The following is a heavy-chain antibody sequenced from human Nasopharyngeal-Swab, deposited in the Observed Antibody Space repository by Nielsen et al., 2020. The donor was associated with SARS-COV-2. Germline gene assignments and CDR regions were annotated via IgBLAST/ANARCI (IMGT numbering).Heavy chain of an antibody. Sequence: SLRLSCAASGFTFDDYAMHWVRQAPGKGLEWVSGISWNSGSIGYADSVKGRFTISRDNAKNSLYLQMNSLRAEDTALYYCAKVGSSYYYYMDVWGKGTTVTVSS. J-gene: IGHJ6*03. D-gene: IGHD6-19*01. CDR1: GFTFDDYA. CDR2: ISWNSGSI. V-gene: IGHV3-9*01. CDR3: AKVGSSYYYYMDV.